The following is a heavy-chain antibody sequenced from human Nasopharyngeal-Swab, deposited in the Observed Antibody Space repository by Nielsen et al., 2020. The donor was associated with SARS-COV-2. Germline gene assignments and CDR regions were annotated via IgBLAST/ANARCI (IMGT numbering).Heavy chain of an antibody. CDR2: INYCGST. D-gene: IGHD6-13*01. V-gene: IGHV4-39*01. CDR3: ARLNPFSSWYTVYYFDY. Sequence: GKGLAWIGSINYCGSTYYNPSLKRRVAISVDTSKNQFSLKLSSLTAADTAVYYCARLNPFSSWYTVYYFDYWGQGTLVTVSS. J-gene: IGHJ4*02.